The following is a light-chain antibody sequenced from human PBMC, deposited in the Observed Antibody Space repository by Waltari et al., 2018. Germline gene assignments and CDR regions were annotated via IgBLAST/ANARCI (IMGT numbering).Light chain of an antibody. CDR3: ITKDTSLNAIV. CDR1: NSNIGNNY. J-gene: IGLJ2*01. V-gene: IGLV1-51*02. Sequence: QSVLTQPPSVSAAPGQKVTISCSGSNSNIGNNYVSWFQQLPGTAPKLLIYENNKRPSGNPDRFSVSKSGTSGTIDITGLQTGDEADYYCITKDTSLNAIVFGGGTKLTVL. CDR2: ENN.